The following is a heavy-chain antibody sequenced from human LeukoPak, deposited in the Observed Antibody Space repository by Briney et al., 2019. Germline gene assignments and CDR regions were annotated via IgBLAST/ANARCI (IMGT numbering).Heavy chain of an antibody. Sequence: GESLKISCQDSGFTLTNYWIGWVRQMPGKGLEWMGIIHSTDSHAKYSPSFQGQVTISVDKSISTAYLQWRGLKASDTAMYYCAGARHGDFRWDYWGPGTLVTVSS. V-gene: IGHV5-51*01. CDR2: IHSTDSHA. D-gene: IGHD4-17*01. CDR3: AGARHGDFRWDY. J-gene: IGHJ4*02. CDR1: GFTLTNYW.